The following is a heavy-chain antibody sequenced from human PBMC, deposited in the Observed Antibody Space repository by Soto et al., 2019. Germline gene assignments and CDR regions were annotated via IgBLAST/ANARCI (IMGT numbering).Heavy chain of an antibody. V-gene: IGHV5-51*01. CDR1: GYTFTSHW. D-gene: IGHD3-16*01. CDR2: IFAGDSDT. Sequence: GQSLKISCKGPGYTFTSHWIGWVSQMPGKGLEWMGIIFAGDSDTRYSPSFQGQVAISADKSINTAYLQCSSLKASDTAMYCCVRHGAYFDYWGQETLVAISS. CDR3: VRHGAYFDY. J-gene: IGHJ4*01.